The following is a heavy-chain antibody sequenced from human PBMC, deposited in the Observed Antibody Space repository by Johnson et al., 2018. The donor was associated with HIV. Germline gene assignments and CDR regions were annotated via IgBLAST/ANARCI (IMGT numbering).Heavy chain of an antibody. J-gene: IGHJ3*02. Sequence: VQLVESGGGVVQPGRSLRLSCAASGFTFSSYWMSWVRQAPGKGLEWVANIKQDGSEKYYVDSVKGRFTISRDNAKNSLYLQMNRLRAEDTAVYYGAKGGVEYSSTWFDAFDIWGPGTMVTVSS. CDR2: IKQDGSEK. D-gene: IGHD6-13*01. CDR1: GFTFSSYW. V-gene: IGHV3-7*02. CDR3: AKGGVEYSSTWFDAFDI.